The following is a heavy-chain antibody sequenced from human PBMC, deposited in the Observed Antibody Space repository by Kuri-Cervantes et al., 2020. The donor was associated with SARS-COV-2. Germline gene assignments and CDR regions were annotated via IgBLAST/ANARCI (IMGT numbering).Heavy chain of an antibody. CDR2: IRSKANSYAT. CDR3: TSLSTVAPFDY. CDR1: GFTFSNAW. J-gene: IGHJ4*02. D-gene: IGHD4-11*01. Sequence: GESLKISCAASGFTFSNAWMSWVRQASGKGLEWVGRIRSKANSYATAYAASVKGRFTISRDDSKNTAYLQMNSLKTEDTAVYYCTSLSTVAPFDYWGQGTLVTVSS. V-gene: IGHV3-73*01.